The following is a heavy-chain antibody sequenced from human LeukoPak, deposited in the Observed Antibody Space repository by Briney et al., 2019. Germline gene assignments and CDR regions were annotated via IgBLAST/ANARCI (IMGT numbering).Heavy chain of an antibody. CDR3: ARGYYYDSSGYYSAFDI. V-gene: IGHV4-34*01. CDR2: INHSGST. CDR1: GGSFSGYY. J-gene: IGHJ3*02. Sequence: PSETLSLTCAVYGGSFSGYYWSWIRQPPGKGLEWIGEINHSGSTNYNPSLKSRVTISVDTSKNQFSLKLSSVTAADTAVYYCARGYYYDSSGYYSAFDIWGQGTMVTVSS. D-gene: IGHD3-22*01.